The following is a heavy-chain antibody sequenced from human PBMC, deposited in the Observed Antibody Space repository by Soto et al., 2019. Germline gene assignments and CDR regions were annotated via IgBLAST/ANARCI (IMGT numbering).Heavy chain of an antibody. Sequence: PGGSLRLSCAASGFTFRSYVMIWVRQAPGKGLEWVSYISGSGYTIHYADSVKGRFTISRDNAKRSLYLQMNSLGAEDTAVYHCARVSQSFIEYFQYWGQGTLVTVS. CDR2: ISGSGYTI. V-gene: IGHV3-48*03. D-gene: IGHD3-16*02. CDR1: GFTFRSYV. CDR3: ARVSQSFIEYFQY. J-gene: IGHJ1*01.